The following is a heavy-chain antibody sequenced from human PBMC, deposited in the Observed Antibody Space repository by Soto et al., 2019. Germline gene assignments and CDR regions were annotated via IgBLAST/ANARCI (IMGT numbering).Heavy chain of an antibody. CDR1: GFTFGDYA. D-gene: IGHD3-16*01. CDR3: TRGVGDYIWGSYNFDY. V-gene: IGHV3-49*03. CDR2: IRSKAYGGTT. J-gene: IGHJ4*02. Sequence: GSLRLSCTASGFTFGDYAMSWFRQAPGKGLEWVGFIRSKAYGGTTEYAASVKGRFTISRDDSKSIAYLQMNSLKTEDTAVYYCTRGVGDYIWGSYNFDYWGQGTLVTVSS.